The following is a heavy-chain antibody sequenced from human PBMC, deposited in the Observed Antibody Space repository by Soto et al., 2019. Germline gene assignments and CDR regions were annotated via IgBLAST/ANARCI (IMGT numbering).Heavy chain of an antibody. J-gene: IGHJ3*02. D-gene: IGHD1-1*01. CDR1: GFIFTTYA. CDR2: ISGSCGST. V-gene: IGHV3-23*01. Sequence: EVQLLESGVGLVQPGGSLRLSCAASGFIFTTYAMSWVRQPPGKGLEWVSAISGSCGSTYYAASVKGGFTIPRDNYKNPVYLQMKRLRAEDTAQSYCAKEDDDCEYASAAVDSWCQGTMVTVS. CDR3: AKEDDDCEYASAAVDS.